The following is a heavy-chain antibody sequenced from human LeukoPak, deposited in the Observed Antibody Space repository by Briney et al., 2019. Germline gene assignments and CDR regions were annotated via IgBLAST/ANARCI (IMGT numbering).Heavy chain of an antibody. Sequence: SETLSLTCTVSGGSISSSSYYWGWIRQPPGKGLEWIGSIYYSGSTYYNPSLKSRVTISVDTSKNQFSLKLSSVTAADTAVYYCARDSGYSSPGAFDIWGQGTMVTVSS. CDR2: IYYSGST. V-gene: IGHV4-39*07. CDR3: ARDSGYSSPGAFDI. CDR1: GGSISSSSYY. D-gene: IGHD5-18*01. J-gene: IGHJ3*02.